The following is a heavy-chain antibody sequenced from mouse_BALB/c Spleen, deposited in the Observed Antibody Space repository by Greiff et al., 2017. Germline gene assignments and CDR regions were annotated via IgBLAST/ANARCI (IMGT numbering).Heavy chain of an antibody. CDR2: ISSGSSTI. CDR3: VRNCGDRAWFAY. D-gene: IGHD2-13*01. Sequence: EVQLVQSGAGLVQPGGSRKLSCAASGFTFSSFGMHWVRQAPEKGLEWVAYISSGSSTIYYADTVKGRFTISKDNPKDTLFLQMTSLRSEDTAMYYCVRNCGDRAWFAYWGQGTMVTVSA. V-gene: IGHV5-17*02. J-gene: IGHJ3*01. CDR1: GFTFSSFG.